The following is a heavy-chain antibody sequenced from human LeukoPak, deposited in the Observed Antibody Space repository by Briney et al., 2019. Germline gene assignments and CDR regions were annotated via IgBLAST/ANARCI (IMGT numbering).Heavy chain of an antibody. Sequence: PSETLSLTCTVSGDSISSSSSYWGWIRLPPGKRLEWVGNIYYSGSTYYTPSLNSQVTMSVDMSKNQFSLKLSSVTAADTAVYYCARLRMVDFGVVSNNWVDPWGQGTLVTVSS. CDR3: ARLRMVDFGVVSNNWVDP. J-gene: IGHJ5*02. D-gene: IGHD3-3*01. CDR2: IYYSGST. V-gene: IGHV4-39*01. CDR1: GDSISSSSSY.